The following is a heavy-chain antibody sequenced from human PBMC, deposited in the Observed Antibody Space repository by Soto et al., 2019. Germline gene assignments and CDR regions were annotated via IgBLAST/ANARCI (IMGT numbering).Heavy chain of an antibody. D-gene: IGHD4-17*01. CDR3: ARGQRALITYGPFDP. CDR2: FSGTGGYT. V-gene: IGHV3-23*01. CDR1: GFTLSSYA. J-gene: IGHJ5*02. Sequence: VSLRLSCAASGFTLSSYAMSWVRQAPGKGLEWVSTFSGTGGYTYYTDSVKGRFTISRDESKNTLFLHMNSLRAADTAVYYCARGQRALITYGPFDPWGQGTLATVSS.